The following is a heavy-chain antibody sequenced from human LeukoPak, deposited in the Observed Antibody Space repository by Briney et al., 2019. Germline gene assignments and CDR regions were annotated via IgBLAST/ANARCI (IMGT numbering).Heavy chain of an antibody. V-gene: IGHV3-30*02. Sequence: PGGSLRLSCAASGFTFTTYGMHWVRQAPGKGLEWVTFIRYDGSNKYYADSVKGRFTVSRDNSKNTLYLQLNDLRAEDTAVYYCAKVKRGWGALFDYWGQGTLVTVSS. CDR2: IRYDGSNK. CDR1: GFTFTTYG. CDR3: AKVKRGWGALFDY. D-gene: IGHD3-16*01. J-gene: IGHJ4*02.